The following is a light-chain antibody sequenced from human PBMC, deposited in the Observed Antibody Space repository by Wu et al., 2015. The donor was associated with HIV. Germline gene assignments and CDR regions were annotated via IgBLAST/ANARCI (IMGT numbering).Light chain of an antibody. Sequence: EIVLTQSPATLSLSPGERATLSCRASQSVSSYLAWYQQKPGQAPRLLIYDASNRATGIPAGFSGSGSGTDFTLTISSLEPEDFAVYYCQQRSNWPLTFGGGTKGGDQT. J-gene: IGKJ4*01. CDR2: DAS. CDR1: QSVSSY. CDR3: QQRSNWPLT. V-gene: IGKV3-11*01.